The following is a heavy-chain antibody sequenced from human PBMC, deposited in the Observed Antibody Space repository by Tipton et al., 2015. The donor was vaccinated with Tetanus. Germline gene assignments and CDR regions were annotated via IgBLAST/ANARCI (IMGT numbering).Heavy chain of an antibody. Sequence: SLRLSCAASGFTFSSYGMHWVRQAPGKGLEWVAVIWYDGSNKYYADSVKGRFTISRDNSKNTLYLQMNSLRAEDTAVYYCARDPRAYCGGDCYYFDYWGQGTLVTVSS. V-gene: IGHV3-33*01. J-gene: IGHJ4*02. CDR3: ARDPRAYCGGDCYYFDY. CDR2: IWYDGSNK. D-gene: IGHD2-21*02. CDR1: GFTFSSYG.